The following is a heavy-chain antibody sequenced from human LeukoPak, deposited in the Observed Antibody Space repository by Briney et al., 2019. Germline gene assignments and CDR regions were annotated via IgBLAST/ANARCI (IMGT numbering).Heavy chain of an antibody. V-gene: IGHV4-38-2*02. CDR1: GYSFSSGYY. CDR3: ARVDLIAAAGGFDP. CDR2: IYTSGST. J-gene: IGHJ5*02. Sequence: SETLSLTCTVSGYSFSSGYYWGWIRQPPGKGLEWIGRIYTSGSTNYNPSLKSRVTISVDTSKDQFSLKLSSVTAADTAVYYCARVDLIAAAGGFDPWGQGTLVTVSS. D-gene: IGHD6-13*01.